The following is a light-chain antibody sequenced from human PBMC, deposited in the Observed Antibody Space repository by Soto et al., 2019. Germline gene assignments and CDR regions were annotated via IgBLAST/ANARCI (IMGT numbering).Light chain of an antibody. J-gene: IGKJ5*01. CDR3: HQRTDWPIT. V-gene: IGKV3-11*01. CDR1: QSVDRY. Sequence: VLTQSPGTLSLSPGDSATLSCRASQSVDRYLAWYQQKPGQAPRLLIYDESNRATGIPARLSGSGSGTDLTLTISRLEPEDFAVYYCHQRTDWPITCGQGTRREIK. CDR2: DES.